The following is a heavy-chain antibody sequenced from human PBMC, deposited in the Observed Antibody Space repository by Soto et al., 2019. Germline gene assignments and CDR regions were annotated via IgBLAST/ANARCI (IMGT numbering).Heavy chain of an antibody. CDR3: AREGYFYGSGSYSYYYYYYMDV. CDR1: GYTFTNYG. Sequence: ASVKVSCKASGYTFTNYGVSWVRQAPGQGLEWMGWISAYNGNTNYAQKLQGRVTMTTDTAASTAYMELSSLRSEDTAVYYCAREGYFYGSGSYSYYYYYYMDVWGKGTTVTVSS. V-gene: IGHV1-18*01. CDR2: ISAYNGNT. D-gene: IGHD3-10*01. J-gene: IGHJ6*03.